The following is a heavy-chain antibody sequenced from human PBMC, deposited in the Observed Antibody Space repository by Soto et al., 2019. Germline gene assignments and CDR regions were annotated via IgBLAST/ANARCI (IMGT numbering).Heavy chain of an antibody. D-gene: IGHD6-19*01. CDR2: IYPGDSDT. J-gene: IGHJ6*02. V-gene: IGHV5-51*01. Sequence: PGECLKISCKGSGYSFTSDWIGWVRQMPGKGLEWMGIIYPGDSDTRYSPSFQGQVTISADKSISTAYLQWSSLKASDTAMYYCAREAVAGYYYYYGMGVWGQGTTVTVSS. CDR3: AREAVAGYYYYYGMGV. CDR1: GYSFTSDW.